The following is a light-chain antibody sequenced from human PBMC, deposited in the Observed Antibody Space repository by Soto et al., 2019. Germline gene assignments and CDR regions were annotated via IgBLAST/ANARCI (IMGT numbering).Light chain of an antibody. CDR3: QSYDRHLNTLNYV. CDR1: SSNIGAGYD. V-gene: IGLV1-40*01. Sequence: QSVLTQPPSVSAAPGQKVTISCTGSSSNIGAGYDVHWYQQLPGTAPKLLIYAYNNRPSGVPDRFSGSKSGSSASLAITGLQADDEADYYCQSYDRHLNTLNYVFGTGTKVTVL. CDR2: AYN. J-gene: IGLJ1*01.